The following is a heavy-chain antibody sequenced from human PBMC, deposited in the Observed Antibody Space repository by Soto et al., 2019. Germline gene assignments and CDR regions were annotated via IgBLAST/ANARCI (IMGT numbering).Heavy chain of an antibody. V-gene: IGHV3-33*01. CDR3: ARSPYTTGYHYGMDV. Sequence: GGSLRLSCAASGFSFSLYGMQWVRQAPGKWLEWVAVIWYDGSKQYYADSVRGRFTISRDNSKNTLYPQMNSLRAEETAVYYCARSPYTTGYHYGMDVWGHGXTVTV. D-gene: IGHD3-9*01. CDR2: IWYDGSKQ. CDR1: GFSFSLYG. J-gene: IGHJ6*02.